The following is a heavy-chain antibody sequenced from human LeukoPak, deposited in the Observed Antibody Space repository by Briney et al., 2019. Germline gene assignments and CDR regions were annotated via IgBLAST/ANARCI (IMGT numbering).Heavy chain of an antibody. CDR3: ARVMSIAVAGTGDDY. Sequence: PGGSLRLSCAASGFTFSSYGMNWVRQAPGKGLEWVSAISGSGVNTYYADSVKGRFTISRDNSKNTLYLQMNSLRAEDTAVYYCARVMSIAVAGTGDDYWGQGTLVTASS. V-gene: IGHV3-23*01. D-gene: IGHD6-19*01. CDR1: GFTFSSYG. CDR2: ISGSGVNT. J-gene: IGHJ4*02.